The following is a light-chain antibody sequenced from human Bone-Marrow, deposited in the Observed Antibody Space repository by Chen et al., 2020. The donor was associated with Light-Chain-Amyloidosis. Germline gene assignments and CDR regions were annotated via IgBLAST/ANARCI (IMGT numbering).Light chain of an antibody. CDR3: QQYYSMWT. Sequence: DIVMTQSPDSLAVSLGERATINCKSSQSVLYSSDNRNYLAWYQHKPGQPPKLLIYWASIRESGVPDRFRGSGSGTDFTLTISSLQAEDVAVYYCQQYYSMWTFGQGTKVEVK. CDR2: WAS. J-gene: IGKJ1*01. CDR1: QSVLYSSDNRNY. V-gene: IGKV4-1*01.